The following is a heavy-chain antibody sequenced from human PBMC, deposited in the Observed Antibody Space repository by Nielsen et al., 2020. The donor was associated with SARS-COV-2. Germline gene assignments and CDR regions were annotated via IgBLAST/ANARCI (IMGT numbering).Heavy chain of an antibody. D-gene: IGHD4-17*01. J-gene: IGHJ5*02. CDR3: ARVLATVTQGRFDP. V-gene: IGHV4-39*07. Sequence: SETLSLTCTVSGGSISSSSYYWGWLRQPPGKGLEWIGSIYYSGSTYYNPSLKSRVTISVDTSKNQFSLKLSSVTAADTAVYYCARVLATVTQGRFDPWGQGTLVTVSS. CDR1: GGSISSSSYY. CDR2: IYYSGST.